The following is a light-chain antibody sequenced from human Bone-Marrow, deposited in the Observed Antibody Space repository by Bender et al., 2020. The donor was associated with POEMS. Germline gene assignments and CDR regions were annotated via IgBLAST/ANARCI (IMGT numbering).Light chain of an antibody. CDR1: SSDVGTYNV. CDR2: EGS. Sequence: QSALTQPASVSGSPGQSITISCTGTSSDVGTYNVVSWYQQHPGKVPKVIIYEGSKRPSGVSNRFSGSKSSNTASLTIYGLRAEDEGDYHCCSFVGGSTWVFGGGTKLTVL. V-gene: IGLV2-23*01. CDR3: CSFVGGSTWV. J-gene: IGLJ3*02.